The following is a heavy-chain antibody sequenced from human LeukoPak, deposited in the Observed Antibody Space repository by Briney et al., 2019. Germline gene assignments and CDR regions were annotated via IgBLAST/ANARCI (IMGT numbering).Heavy chain of an antibody. D-gene: IGHD3-22*01. CDR1: GFTFSSYA. V-gene: IGHV3-23*01. CDR2: ISASGGTT. J-gene: IGHJ4*02. Sequence: PGGSLRLSCAASGFTFSSYAMTWVRQAPGKGLEWVSVISASGGTTYYGDSVKGRSTISRDNSKNTLYLQMNRLRAEDTAVYYCAKVRNYFDSSGRHFDYWGQGTPVTVSS. CDR3: AKVRNYFDSSGRHFDY.